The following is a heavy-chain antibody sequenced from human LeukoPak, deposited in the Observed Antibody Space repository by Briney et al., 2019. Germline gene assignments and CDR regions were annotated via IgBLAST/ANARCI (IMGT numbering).Heavy chain of an antibody. V-gene: IGHV4-39*07. J-gene: IGHJ3*02. CDR2: IYYSGST. Sequence: PSETLSLTCTVSGGSISSSSYYWGWIRQPPGKGLEWIGSIYYSGSTYYNPSLKRRVTISVDPSTNQFSLKLSSVTAADTAVYYCARDLGRLLGGDGFDIWGQGTMVIVSS. D-gene: IGHD3-3*01. CDR3: ARDLGRLLGGDGFDI. CDR1: GGSISSSSYY.